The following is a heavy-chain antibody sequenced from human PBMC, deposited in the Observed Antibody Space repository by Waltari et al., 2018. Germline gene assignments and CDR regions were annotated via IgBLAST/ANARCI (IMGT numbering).Heavy chain of an antibody. J-gene: IGHJ6*02. V-gene: IGHV1-8*01. CDR2: MNPNSGNT. D-gene: IGHD2-15*01. Sequence: QVQLVQSGAEVKKPGASVKVSCKASGYTFTSYDINWVRQATGQGLGWMGWMNPNSGNTGYAQKFQGRVTMTRNTSISTAYMELSSLRSEDTAVYYCARGRLGVVVVAATRYYGMDVWGQGTTVTVSS. CDR1: GYTFTSYD. CDR3: ARGRLGVVVVAATRYYGMDV.